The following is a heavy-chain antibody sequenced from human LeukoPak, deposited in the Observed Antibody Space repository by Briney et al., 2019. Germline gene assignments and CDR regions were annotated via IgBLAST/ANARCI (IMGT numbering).Heavy chain of an antibody. Sequence: SQTLSLTCAISGDSVSTASNAWYWIRQSPSRGLEWLGRTYYNSKWYTDYAVSVSGRTTINPDTSRNQLSLQLSFVTPEDTAVVYLVKVNWRREAFEFWGQGAIVTGSS. CDR1: GDSVSTASNA. D-gene: IGHD1-20*01. J-gene: IGHJ3*01. CDR3: VKVNWRREAFEF. V-gene: IGHV6-1*01. CDR2: TYYNSKWYT.